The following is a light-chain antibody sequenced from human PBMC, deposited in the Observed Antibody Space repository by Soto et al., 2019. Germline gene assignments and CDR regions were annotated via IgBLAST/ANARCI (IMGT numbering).Light chain of an antibody. CDR3: SAWDDSVKGPV. CDR1: SSNIGNNA. J-gene: IGLJ2*01. Sequence: QAVVTQPPSVSAAPRQRVTISCSGSSSNIGNNAVNWYQQLPGKAPKLLIYYDDLVPSGVSDRFSGSRSGTSASLAIRGLQSEDEADYYCSAWDDSVKGPVFGGGTKVTVL. CDR2: YDD. V-gene: IGLV1-36*01.